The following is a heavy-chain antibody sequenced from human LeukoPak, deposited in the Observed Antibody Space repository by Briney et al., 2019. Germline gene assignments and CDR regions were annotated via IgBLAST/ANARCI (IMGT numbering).Heavy chain of an antibody. CDR1: GFTFSSYE. CDR3: AREGDSSGYYDY. D-gene: IGHD3-22*01. V-gene: IGHV3-48*03. CDR2: ISSSGSTI. Sequence: GGSLRLSCAASGFTFSSYEMNWVRQAPGKGLEWASYISSSGSTIYYADSVKGRFTISRDNAKNSLYLQMNSLRAEDTAVYYCAREGDSSGYYDYWGQGTLVTVSS. J-gene: IGHJ4*02.